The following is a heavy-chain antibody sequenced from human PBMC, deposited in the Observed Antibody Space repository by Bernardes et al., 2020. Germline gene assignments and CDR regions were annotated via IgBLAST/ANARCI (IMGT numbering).Heavy chain of an antibody. CDR1: GFTFSSYA. V-gene: IGHV3-23*01. J-gene: IGHJ4*02. D-gene: IGHD3-10*01. Sequence: GGSLRLSRAASGFTFSSYAMSWVRQAPGKGLEWVSAISGSGGSTYYADSVKGRFTISRDNSKNTLYLQMNSLRAEDTAVYYCAKDLLLWFGELSVLDYWGQGTLVTVSS. CDR3: AKDLLLWFGELSVLDY. CDR2: ISGSGGST.